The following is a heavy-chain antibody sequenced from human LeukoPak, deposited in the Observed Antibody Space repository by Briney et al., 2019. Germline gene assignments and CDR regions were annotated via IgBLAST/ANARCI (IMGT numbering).Heavy chain of an antibody. CDR1: GYTFTSYY. J-gene: IGHJ4*02. V-gene: IGHV1-46*01. D-gene: IGHD3-3*01. Sequence: ASVKVSCKASGYTFTSYYMHWVRQAPGQGLERMGIINPSGGSTSYAQKFQGRVTMTRDTSTSTVYMELSSLRSEDTAVYYCAREPRRITIFGVVDYWGQGTLVTVSS. CDR3: AREPRRITIFGVVDY. CDR2: INPSGGST.